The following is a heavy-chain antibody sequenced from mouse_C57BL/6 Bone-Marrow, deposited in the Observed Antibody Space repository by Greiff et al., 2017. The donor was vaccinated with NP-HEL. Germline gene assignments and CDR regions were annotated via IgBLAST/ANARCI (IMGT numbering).Heavy chain of an antibody. J-gene: IGHJ2*01. CDR3: ARGNYYGSLYFDY. CDR1: GFSLTSYG. CDR2: IWSGGST. Sequence: VKFEESGPGLVQPSQSLSITCTVSGFSLTSYGVHWVRQSPGKGLEWLGVIWSGGSTDYNAAFISRLSISKDNSKSQVFFKMNSLQADDTAIYYCARGNYYGSLYFDYWGQGTTLTVSS. D-gene: IGHD1-1*01. V-gene: IGHV2-2*01.